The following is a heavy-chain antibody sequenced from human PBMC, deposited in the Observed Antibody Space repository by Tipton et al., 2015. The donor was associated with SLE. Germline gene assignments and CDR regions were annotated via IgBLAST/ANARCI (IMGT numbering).Heavy chain of an antibody. CDR1: GFTFSSYA. V-gene: IGHV3-23*01. Sequence: SLRLSCAASGFTFSSYAMSWVRQAPGKGLEWVSAISGSGGSTYYADSVKGRFTISRDNAKNTLYLQMSSLRAEDTAVYYCAKSMTTVFAFDIWGQGTMVTVSS. CDR3: AKSMTTVFAFDI. D-gene: IGHD4-17*01. J-gene: IGHJ3*02. CDR2: ISGSGGST.